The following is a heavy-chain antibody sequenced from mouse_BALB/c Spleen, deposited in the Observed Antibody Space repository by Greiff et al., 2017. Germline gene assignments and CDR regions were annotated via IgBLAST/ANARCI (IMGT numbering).Heavy chain of an antibody. V-gene: IGHV1-4*02. CDR1: GYTFTSYT. Sequence: VKLMESAAELARPGASVKMSCKASGYTFTSYTMHWVKQRPGQGLEWIGYINPSSGYTEYNQKFKDKTTLTADKSSSTAYMQLSSLTSEDSAVYYCARGHYYAMDYWGQGTSVTVSS. J-gene: IGHJ4*01. CDR3: ARGHYYAMDY. CDR2: INPSSGYT.